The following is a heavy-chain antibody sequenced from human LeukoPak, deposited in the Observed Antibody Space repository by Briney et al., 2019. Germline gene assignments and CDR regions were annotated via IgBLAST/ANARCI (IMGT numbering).Heavy chain of an antibody. CDR1: GGTFSSYA. J-gene: IGHJ6*02. V-gene: IGHV1-18*01. Sequence: ASVKVSCKASGGTFSSYAISWVRQAPGQGLEWMGGISAYNGNTNYAQRLQGRVTMTTDTSTSTAYMELRSLRSDDTAVYYCAREGYFGSGIDYYYGMDVWGQGTKVTVSS. D-gene: IGHD3-10*01. CDR3: AREGYFGSGIDYYYGMDV. CDR2: ISAYNGNT.